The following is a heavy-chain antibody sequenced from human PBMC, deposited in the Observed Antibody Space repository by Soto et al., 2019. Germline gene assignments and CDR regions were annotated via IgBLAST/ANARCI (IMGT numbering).Heavy chain of an antibody. J-gene: IGHJ4*02. CDR3: AKDHREIVVGVTGTFDH. CDR2: ISANGGST. V-gene: IGHV3-23*01. Sequence: GSLRLSCAASGYTFSTYSMSWVRQAPGKGLEWVSSISANGGSTYYTDSVKGRFTISRDNSRNTLYLQMTSLRGEDTAVYYCAKDHREIVVGVTGTFDHWGQGTLVTVSS. D-gene: IGHD2-15*01. CDR1: GYTFSTYS.